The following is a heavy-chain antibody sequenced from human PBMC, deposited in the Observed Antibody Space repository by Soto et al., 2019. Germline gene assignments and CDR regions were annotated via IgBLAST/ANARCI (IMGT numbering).Heavy chain of an antibody. D-gene: IGHD2-15*01. V-gene: IGHV3-33*01. CDR3: ARERAVVAEGADRDCYCGMDV. J-gene: IGHJ6*02. CDR1: GFTFSSYG. CDR2: IWYDGSNK. Sequence: QVQLVESGGGVVQPGRSLRLSCAASGFTFSSYGMHWVRQAPGKGLEWVAVIWYDGSNKYYADSVKGRFTISRDNSKNTLYLQMRSMRAEDTAVYYCARERAVVAEGADRDCYCGMDVWGQGTTVTVSS.